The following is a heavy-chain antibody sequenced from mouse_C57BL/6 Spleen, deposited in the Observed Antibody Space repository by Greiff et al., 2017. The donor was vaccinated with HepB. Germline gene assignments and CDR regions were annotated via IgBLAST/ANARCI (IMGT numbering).Heavy chain of an antibody. J-gene: IGHJ2*01. CDR2: ISYDGSN. Sequence: EVHLVESGPGLVKPSQSLSLTCSVTGYSITSGYYWNWIRQFPGNKLEWMGYISYDGSNNYNPSLKNRISITRDTSKNQFFLKLNSVTTEDTATYYCARVSSYDYFDYWGQGTTLTVSS. D-gene: IGHD1-1*01. CDR3: ARVSSYDYFDY. CDR1: GYSITSGYY. V-gene: IGHV3-6*01.